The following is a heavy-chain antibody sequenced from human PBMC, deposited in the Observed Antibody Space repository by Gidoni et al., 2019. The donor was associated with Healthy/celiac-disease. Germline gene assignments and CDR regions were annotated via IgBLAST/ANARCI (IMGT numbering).Heavy chain of an antibody. CDR3: ARDSRYYGSGTIRDY. Sequence: QVQLVQSGAEVKKPGSSVKVSCKDSVGTFSSYAISWVRQDPGQGLECMGGIIPIFGTANYAQKFQGRVTITADKSTSTAYMELSSLRSEDTAVYYCARDSRYYGSGTIRDYWGQGTLVTVSS. J-gene: IGHJ4*02. CDR1: VGTFSSYA. D-gene: IGHD3-10*01. CDR2: IIPIFGTA. V-gene: IGHV1-69*06.